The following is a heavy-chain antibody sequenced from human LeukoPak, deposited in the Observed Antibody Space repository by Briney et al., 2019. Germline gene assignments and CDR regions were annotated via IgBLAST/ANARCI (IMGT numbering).Heavy chain of an antibody. CDR3: ARVGPHRKMATTRYYFDY. D-gene: IGHD5-24*01. J-gene: IGHJ4*02. V-gene: IGHV1-18*04. Sequence: ASVTVSCKASGYTFTGYYMHWVRQAPGQGLEWMGWISGYNGNTNYAQKLQGRVTMTTDTSTSTAYMELRSLRSDDTAVYYCARVGPHRKMATTRYYFDYWGQGTLVTVSS. CDR1: GYTFTGYY. CDR2: ISGYNGNT.